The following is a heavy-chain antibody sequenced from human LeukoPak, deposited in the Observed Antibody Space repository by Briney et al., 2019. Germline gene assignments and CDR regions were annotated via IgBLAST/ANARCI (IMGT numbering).Heavy chain of an antibody. CDR3: AKDGLGSSGWYGDY. CDR2: ISDDGSNK. D-gene: IGHD6-19*01. CDR1: GFTFSYSG. J-gene: IGHJ4*02. V-gene: IGHV3-30*18. Sequence: GRSLTLSCAASGFTFSYSGMHWVRQAPGKGLEWVALISDDGSNKNYAASVRGRFTISRDNSKNALYLQMDSLKTEDTAVYYCAKDGLGSSGWYGDYWGQGTLVTVSS.